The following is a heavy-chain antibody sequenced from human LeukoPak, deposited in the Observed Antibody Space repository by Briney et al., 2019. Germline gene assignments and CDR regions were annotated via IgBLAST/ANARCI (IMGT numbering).Heavy chain of an antibody. CDR2: INPSGGST. Sequence: ASVKVSCKASGYTFTSYYMHWVRQAPGQGLEWMGIINPSGGSTSYAQKFQGRVTMTRDTSTSTVYMELSSLRSEDTAVYYCAREGGPESRGYYSVLDYWGQGTLVTVSS. J-gene: IGHJ4*02. CDR1: GYTFTSYY. D-gene: IGHD3-22*01. V-gene: IGHV1-46*01. CDR3: AREGGPESRGYYSVLDY.